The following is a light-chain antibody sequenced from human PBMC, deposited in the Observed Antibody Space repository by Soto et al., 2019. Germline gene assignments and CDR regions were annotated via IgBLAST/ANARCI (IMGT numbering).Light chain of an antibody. J-gene: IGLJ7*01. CDR1: SSNIGAGYD. CDR2: GNS. CDR3: QSYDSSLSGAV. Sequence: QAVVTQPPSVSGAPGQRVTISCTGSSSNIGAGYDGHWYQQLPGTAHKLLIYGNSNRPSGVPDRFSGSKSGTSASLAITGLQAEDEADYYCQSYDSSLSGAVFGGGTQLTVL. V-gene: IGLV1-40*01.